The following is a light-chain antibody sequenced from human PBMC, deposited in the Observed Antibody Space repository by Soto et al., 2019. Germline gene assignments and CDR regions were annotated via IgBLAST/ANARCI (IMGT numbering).Light chain of an antibody. V-gene: IGKV3-20*01. J-gene: IGKJ1*01. CDR2: GAS. CDR1: QTVSTY. Sequence: IVLTQSPGTLSLSPGERATLPCRASQTVSTYLAWYQQKPGQAPRLLIYGASSRATGIPDRFSGSGSGTDFSLTISRLEPEDFAVYYCQHYGSSRTFGQGTKVDIK. CDR3: QHYGSSRT.